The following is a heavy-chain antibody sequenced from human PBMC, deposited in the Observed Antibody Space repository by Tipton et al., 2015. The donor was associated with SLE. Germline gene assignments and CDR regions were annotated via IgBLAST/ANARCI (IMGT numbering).Heavy chain of an antibody. D-gene: IGHD3-22*01. CDR3: ARQYYYDSSRYYSYFDY. CDR1: GGSINSHN. CDR2: IYYSGST. V-gene: IGHV4-59*11. J-gene: IGHJ4*02. Sequence: TLSLTCTVSGGSINSHNWSWLRQSPGKGLEWIGYIYYSGSTNYNPSLKSRVSISVDTSKNQFSLKLSSVTAADTAVYYCARQYYYDSSRYYSYFDYWGQGTLVTVSS.